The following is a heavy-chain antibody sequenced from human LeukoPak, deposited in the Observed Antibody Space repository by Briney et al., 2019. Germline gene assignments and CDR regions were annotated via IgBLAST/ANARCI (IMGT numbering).Heavy chain of an antibody. V-gene: IGHV4-31*03. CDR2: IYYSGST. J-gene: IGHJ4*02. D-gene: IGHD2-21*01. Sequence: SETLSLTCTVSGGSIGSSNNYWSWIRQHPGKGLEWIGYIYYSGSTHYNPSLESRVTISGDTSQSQFSLKLTSVTAADTAVYYCARGTCDCYGGCPFYDYWGQGALVTVSS. CDR1: GGSIGSSNNY. CDR3: ARGTCDCYGGCPFYDY.